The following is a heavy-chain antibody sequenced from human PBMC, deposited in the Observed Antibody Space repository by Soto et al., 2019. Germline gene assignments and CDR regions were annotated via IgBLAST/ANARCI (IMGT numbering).Heavy chain of an antibody. V-gene: IGHV3-23*01. D-gene: IGHD3-10*01. CDR2: ISGSGGST. J-gene: IGHJ4*02. CDR3: AKDSWVPPFGELLFRFDY. CDR1: GFTFSSYA. Sequence: PGGSLRLSCAASGFTFSSYAMSWVHQAPGKGLEWVSAISGSGGSTYYADSVKGRFTISRDNSKNTLYLQMNSLRAEDTAVYYCAKDSWVPPFGELLFRFDYWGQGTLVTVSS.